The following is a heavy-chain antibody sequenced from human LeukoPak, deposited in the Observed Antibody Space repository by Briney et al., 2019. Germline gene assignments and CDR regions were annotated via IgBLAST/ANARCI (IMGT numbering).Heavy chain of an antibody. D-gene: IGHD2/OR15-2a*01. Sequence: ASVKVSCKASGGTFSSYAISWVRQAPGHGLEWMGWIHTNTGNPTYAQALTGRIVFSLDTSVSTAYLQISSVKADDTAVYYCARKTSFDSFDIWGQGTMVTVSS. CDR2: IHTNTGNP. J-gene: IGHJ3*02. CDR3: ARKTSFDSFDI. V-gene: IGHV7-4-1*02. CDR1: GGTFSSYA.